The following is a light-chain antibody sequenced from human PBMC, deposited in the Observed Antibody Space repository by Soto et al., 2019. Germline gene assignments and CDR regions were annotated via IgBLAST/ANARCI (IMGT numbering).Light chain of an antibody. V-gene: IGKV3-20*01. CDR1: QSVTSSY. J-gene: IGKJ3*01. CDR3: QQYGSSPFT. CDR2: GAS. Sequence: EIVLTQSPGTLSLSPGERATLSCRASQSVTSSYFAWYQQKPGQAPRLLIYGASSRATGIPDRFSGSGSGTDFTLTIIRLEPEDFAVYYCQQYGSSPFTFGPGTKVDIK.